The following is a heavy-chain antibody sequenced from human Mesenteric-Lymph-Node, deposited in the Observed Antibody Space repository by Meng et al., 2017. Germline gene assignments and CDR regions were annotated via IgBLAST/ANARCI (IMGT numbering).Heavy chain of an antibody. V-gene: IGHV3-48*03. J-gene: IGHJ4*02. CDR2: ISSSGSTI. CDR1: GFTFSSYE. D-gene: IGHD6-13*01. Sequence: GGSLRLSCAASGFTFSSYEMNWVRQAPGKGLEWVSYISSSGSTIYYADSVKGRFTISRDNAKNSLYLQMNSLRAEDTAVYYCARAGSSWGFDYWGQGTLVTVSS. CDR3: ARAGSSWGFDY.